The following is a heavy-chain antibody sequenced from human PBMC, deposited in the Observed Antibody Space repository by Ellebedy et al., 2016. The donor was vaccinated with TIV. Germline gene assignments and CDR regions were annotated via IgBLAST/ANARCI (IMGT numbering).Heavy chain of an antibody. Sequence: GGSLRLXXAASGFTFSRYDMHWVRQSTRKGLEWVASIDNAGDTYYPGSVKGRFTISRENAKNSLYLQMNSLRVEDTAVYYCTRFEIISGGGYGMDVWGQGTMVTVSS. CDR2: IDNAGDT. V-gene: IGHV3-13*01. J-gene: IGHJ6*02. CDR1: GFTFSRYD. D-gene: IGHD3-16*01. CDR3: TRFEIISGGGYGMDV.